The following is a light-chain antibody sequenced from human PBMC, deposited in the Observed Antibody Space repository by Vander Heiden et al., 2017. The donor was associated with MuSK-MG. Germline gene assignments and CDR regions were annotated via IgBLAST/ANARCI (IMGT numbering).Light chain of an antibody. V-gene: IGKV1-5*03. J-gene: IGKJ1*01. CDR2: KAS. Sequence: DIQVTQSPSTLSASVGDRVTITCRASQSVGNWLAWYQQKPGQAPKVLIYKASSLESGVPSRFSGSSAGTEFTLTISSLQADDFATYYCQRYDSLRTFGQGTKVXV. CDR3: QRYDSLRT. CDR1: QSVGNW.